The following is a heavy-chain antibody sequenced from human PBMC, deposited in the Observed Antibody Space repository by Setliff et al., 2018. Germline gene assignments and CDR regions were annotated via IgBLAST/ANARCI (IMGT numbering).Heavy chain of an antibody. CDR3: TRHEDRNKCTSSSCYRENDAFDV. D-gene: IGHD2-2*01. CDR1: GYIFTNYW. Sequence: PGESLTISCKASGYIFTNYWIGWVRQMPGKGLEWMGVIYPGDSDTRYSPSFQGQVTISADKPINTAYLQWSSLKASDTAIYYCTRHEDRNKCTSSSCYRENDAFDVWGQGAMVTVSS. J-gene: IGHJ3*01. CDR2: IYPGDSDT. V-gene: IGHV5-51*01.